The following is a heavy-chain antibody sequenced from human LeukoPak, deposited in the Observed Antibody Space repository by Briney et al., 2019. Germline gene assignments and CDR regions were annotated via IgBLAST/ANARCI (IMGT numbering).Heavy chain of an antibody. Sequence: PGGSLRLSCAASGFTFSSYAMSWVRQAPGKGLEWVSAISGSGGSTYYADSVKGRCTISRDNSKNTLYLQMNSLRAEDTAVYYCAKIAGDDSSGYYSSFDYWGQGTLVTVSS. CDR2: ISGSGGST. D-gene: IGHD3-22*01. CDR1: GFTFSSYA. V-gene: IGHV3-23*01. CDR3: AKIAGDDSSGYYSSFDY. J-gene: IGHJ4*02.